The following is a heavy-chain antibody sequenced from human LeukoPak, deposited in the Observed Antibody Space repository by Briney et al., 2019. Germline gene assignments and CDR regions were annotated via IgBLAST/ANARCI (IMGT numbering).Heavy chain of an antibody. Sequence: GGSLRLSCAASGFTFISYSMNWVRQAPGKGLEWVSYISYTGTIYYADSVKGRFTISRDNAKNSLYLHMNSLRAEDTALYYCTRDPRALDYWGQGTLVTVSS. J-gene: IGHJ4*02. CDR3: TRDPRALDY. CDR1: GFTFISYS. CDR2: ISYTGTI. V-gene: IGHV3-48*01.